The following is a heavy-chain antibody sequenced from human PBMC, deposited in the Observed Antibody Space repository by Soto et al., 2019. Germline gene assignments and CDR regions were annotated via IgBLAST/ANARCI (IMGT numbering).Heavy chain of an antibody. CDR1: GGSISSSNYY. CDR2: IYYSGST. Sequence: QLQLQESGPGLVKPSETLSLTCTVSGGSISSSNYYWGWIRQPPGKGLAWIGSIYYSGSTYYNPSLNSRVTISVDTSKTQFSLQLSSVTAADTAVYYCARLVYDSSGYRPGWGQGTLVTVSS. CDR3: ARLVYDSSGYRPG. D-gene: IGHD3-22*01. J-gene: IGHJ4*02. V-gene: IGHV4-39*01.